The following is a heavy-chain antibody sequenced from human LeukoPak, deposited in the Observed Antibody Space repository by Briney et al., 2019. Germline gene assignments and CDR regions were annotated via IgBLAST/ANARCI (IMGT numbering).Heavy chain of an antibody. CDR1: GITLSDYA. J-gene: IGHJ4*02. CDR3: TRLGIAPRDFDY. CDR2: ITTSPTYI. D-gene: IGHD6-6*01. Sequence: GGSLRLSCAASGITLSDYAMTWVRQAPGTGLEWVSSITTSPTYIHYADSVQGRFTVSTDDAKNSLSLQMSGLRVEDTAVYYCTRLGIAPRDFDYWGQGTLVTVSS. V-gene: IGHV3-21*04.